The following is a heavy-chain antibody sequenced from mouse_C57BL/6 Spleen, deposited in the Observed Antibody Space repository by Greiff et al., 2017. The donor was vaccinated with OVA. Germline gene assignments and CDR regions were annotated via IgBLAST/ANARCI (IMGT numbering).Heavy chain of an antibody. V-gene: IGHV1-22*01. J-gene: IGHJ2*01. D-gene: IGHD1-1*01. CDR3: ASHYYGSSYYFDY. CDR2: INPNNGGT. Sequence: VQLKESGPELVKPGASVKMSCKASGYTFTDYNMHWVKQSHGKSLEWIGYINPNNGGTSYNQKFKGKATLTVNKSSSTAYMELRSLTSEDSAVYYCASHYYGSSYYFDYWGQGTTLTVSS. CDR1: GYTFTDYN.